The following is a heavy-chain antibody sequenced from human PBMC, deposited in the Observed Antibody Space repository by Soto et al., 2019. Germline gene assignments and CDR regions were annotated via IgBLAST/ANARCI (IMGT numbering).Heavy chain of an antibody. CDR3: ARDLMIVVVPAAIEYYYYYYGMDV. Sequence: GGSLRLSCAASGFTFSSYSMNWVRQAPGKGLEWVSSISSSSSYIYYADSVKGRFTISRDNAKNSLYLQMNSLRAEDTAVYYCARDLMIVVVPAAIEYYYYYYGMDVWGQGTTVTVSS. J-gene: IGHJ6*02. V-gene: IGHV3-21*01. D-gene: IGHD2-2*01. CDR1: GFTFSSYS. CDR2: ISSSSSYI.